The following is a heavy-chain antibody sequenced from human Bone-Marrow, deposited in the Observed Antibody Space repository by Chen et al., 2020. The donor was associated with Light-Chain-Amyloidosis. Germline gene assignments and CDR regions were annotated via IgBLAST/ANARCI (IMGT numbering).Heavy chain of an antibody. Sequence: EVQLVASGGGLVQPGGSLRLSCATSGFNFSSFGMSWVRQAPGKGLEWVSTVSGSTVSTYYAGAVKVRFIISRDNSKSTLYLQMNSLRAGDTAVYFCTRKGGYFDFWGQGSLVTVSS. J-gene: IGHJ4*02. V-gene: IGHV3-23*04. CDR2: VSGSTVST. D-gene: IGHD3-10*01. CDR1: GFNFSSFG. CDR3: TRKGGYFDF.